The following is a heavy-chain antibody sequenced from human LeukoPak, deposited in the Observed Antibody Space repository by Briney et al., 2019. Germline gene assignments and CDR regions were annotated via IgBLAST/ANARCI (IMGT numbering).Heavy chain of an antibody. Sequence: ASVKVSCKASGDTLTSYYMHWVRQAPGQGLEWMGIINPSGGSTTYAQKFQGRVTMTRDTSTSTAYMELSSLRSEDTAVYYCAREGIAVALGGAFDIWGQGTMVTVSS. V-gene: IGHV1-46*01. CDR3: AREGIAVALGGAFDI. CDR2: INPSGGST. CDR1: GDTLTSYY. J-gene: IGHJ3*02. D-gene: IGHD6-19*01.